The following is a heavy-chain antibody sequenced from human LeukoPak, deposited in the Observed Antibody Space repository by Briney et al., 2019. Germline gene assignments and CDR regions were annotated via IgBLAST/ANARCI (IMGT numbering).Heavy chain of an antibody. D-gene: IGHD3-16*01. V-gene: IGHV3-23*01. CDR2: IGISAGST. Sequence: GGSLRLSCEDSGSTFDNYAMRWVRQAPGKGLEWVSTIGISAGSTYYADAVKGRFTISRDNSKKTVILQMNRLRVEDTAVYYCAKDRWEITLGDAFGFWGQGTKVAVSS. CDR3: AKDRWEITLGDAFGF. J-gene: IGHJ3*01. CDR1: GSTFDNYA.